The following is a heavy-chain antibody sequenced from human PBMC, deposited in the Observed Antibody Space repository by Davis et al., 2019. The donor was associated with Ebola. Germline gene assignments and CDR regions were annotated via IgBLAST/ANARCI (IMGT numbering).Heavy chain of an antibody. Sequence: GSLRLSCAVYGGSFSGYYWGWIRQPPGKGLEWIGYIYYSGSTNYNPSLKSRVTISVDTSKNQFSLKLSSVTAADTAVYYCARRRGYSYGYLYWGQGTLVTVSS. CDR1: GGSFSGYY. V-gene: IGHV4-59*12. J-gene: IGHJ4*02. CDR2: IYYSGST. D-gene: IGHD5-18*01. CDR3: ARRRGYSYGYLY.